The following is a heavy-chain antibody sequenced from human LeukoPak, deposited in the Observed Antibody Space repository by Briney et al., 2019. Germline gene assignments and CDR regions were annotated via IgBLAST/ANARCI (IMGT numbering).Heavy chain of an antibody. CDR3: ARDYYDVDPYNWFDP. D-gene: IGHD1-26*01. V-gene: IGHV1-2*02. J-gene: IGHJ5*02. Sequence: ASVKVSCKASGYTFTDYYMHWVRQAPGQGLEWMGWINPNSGGTNYAQKFQGRVTMTRDTSISTAYMELSSLRSDDTAVYYCARDYYDVDPYNWFDPWGQGTLVTVSS. CDR1: GYTFTDYY. CDR2: INPNSGGT.